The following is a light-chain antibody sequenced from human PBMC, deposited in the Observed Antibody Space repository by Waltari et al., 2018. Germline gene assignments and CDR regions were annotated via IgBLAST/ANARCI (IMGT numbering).Light chain of an antibody. J-gene: IGKJ1*01. Sequence: EIVMTHSPATLSVFPGVRATLSCRASQSIRSNLAWYQHKPGQAPRLLIYGASTRATGIPARFSGSGSGTEFTLTISSLQSEEFAVYFCQQYDNWLGTFGQGTKVEIK. CDR2: GAS. CDR3: QQYDNWLGT. V-gene: IGKV3-15*01. CDR1: QSIRSN.